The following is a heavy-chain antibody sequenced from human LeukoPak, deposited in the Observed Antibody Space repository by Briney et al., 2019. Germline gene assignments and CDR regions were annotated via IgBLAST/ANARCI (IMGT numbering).Heavy chain of an antibody. CDR2: IGSSSAPI. J-gene: IGHJ4*02. Sequence: GESLRLSCAASEFPFGTSGMNWFRQAPGKGLEWVSFIGSSSAPIYYADSVKGRFTISRDNAKNSLFLQMNSLRVDDTAIYYCGSRWFDWGQGTLVTVSS. V-gene: IGHV3-48*01. D-gene: IGHD4-23*01. CDR1: EFPFGTSG. CDR3: GSRWFD.